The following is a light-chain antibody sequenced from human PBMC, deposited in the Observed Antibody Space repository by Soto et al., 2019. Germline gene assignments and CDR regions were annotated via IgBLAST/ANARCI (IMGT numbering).Light chain of an antibody. V-gene: IGLV1-40*01. CDR1: SSNIGAGYD. CDR2: GNN. J-gene: IGLJ1*01. Sequence: QSVLTQAPSISGAPGQRVTISCTGSSSNIGAGYDVHWFQQFPGTAPRLLIHGNNNRPSGVPDRFSGSESGTSASLAIAGLQAGDEAIYYCQSFDSDLSAFVFGTGTKSP. CDR3: QSFDSDLSAFV.